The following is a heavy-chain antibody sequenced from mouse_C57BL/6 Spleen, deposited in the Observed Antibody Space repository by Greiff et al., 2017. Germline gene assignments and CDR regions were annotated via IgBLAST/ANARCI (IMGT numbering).Heavy chain of an antibody. Sequence: QVQLQQPGAELVRPGSSVKLSCKASGYTFTSYWMDWVKPRPGQGLEWIGNIYPSDSETHYNQKFKDKATLTVDKSSSTAYMQLSSLTSEDSAVYYCARDDGSRNFDVWGTGTTVTVSS. J-gene: IGHJ1*03. V-gene: IGHV1-61*01. D-gene: IGHD2-3*01. CDR2: IYPSDSET. CDR3: ARDDGSRNFDV. CDR1: GYTFTSYW.